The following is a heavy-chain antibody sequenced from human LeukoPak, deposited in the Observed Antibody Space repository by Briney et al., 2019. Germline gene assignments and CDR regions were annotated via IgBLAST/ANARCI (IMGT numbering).Heavy chain of an antibody. V-gene: IGHV3-53*01. CDR3: ARMARDDYGDYDAFDI. D-gene: IGHD4-17*01. J-gene: IGHJ3*02. CDR2: IYTGGST. CDR1: GFTVSSNY. Sequence: PGGSLRLSCAASGFTVSSNYMSWVRQAPGKGLEWVSIIYTGGSTHSADSVKGRFTISRDNSRNTLYLQMNSLRVEDTAVYYCARMARDDYGDYDAFDIWGQGTMVTVSS.